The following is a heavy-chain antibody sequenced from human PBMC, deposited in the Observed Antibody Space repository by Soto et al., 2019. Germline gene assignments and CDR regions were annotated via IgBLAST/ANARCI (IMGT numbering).Heavy chain of an antibody. CDR1: GFTFSSYG. Sequence: QVQLVESGGGVVQPGRSLRLSCAASGFTFSSYGMHWVRQAPGKGLEWVAVVSYDGSNKYYADTVKGRFTLSRDNSKNTLYLQMNSLRAEDTAVYYCAKDYCTNGVCPWGYYYYYYLDVWGKGTTVTVSS. CDR3: AKDYCTNGVCPWGYYYYYYLDV. J-gene: IGHJ6*03. D-gene: IGHD2-8*01. V-gene: IGHV3-30*18. CDR2: VSYDGSNK.